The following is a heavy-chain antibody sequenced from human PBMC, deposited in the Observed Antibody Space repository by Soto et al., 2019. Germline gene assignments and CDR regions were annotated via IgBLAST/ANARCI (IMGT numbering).Heavy chain of an antibody. Sequence: QVQLQQSGAGLLKPSETLSLTCAVYGESFSGHIWTWIRQTPGKGLQWIGQINHSGSASYNPSLKSRVTISVHTSNSQFSLELSSVTAAVTAVYYCARGLITGSHYSGGWYYFDSWGQGTQVTVSS. CDR2: INHSGSA. CDR1: GESFSGHI. V-gene: IGHV4-34*01. CDR3: ARGLITGSHYSGGWYYFDS. J-gene: IGHJ4*02. D-gene: IGHD6-19*01.